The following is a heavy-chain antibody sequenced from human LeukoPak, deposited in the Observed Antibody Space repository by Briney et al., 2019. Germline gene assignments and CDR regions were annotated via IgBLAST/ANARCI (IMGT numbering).Heavy chain of an antibody. CDR2: ISSSGSTI. D-gene: IGHD4-17*01. V-gene: IGHV3-11*01. CDR1: GFTFSDYY. J-gene: IGHJ4*02. CDR3: ASPTTPHRFPFDY. Sequence: PGGSLRLSCAASGFTFSDYYMRWIRQAPGKGLEWVSYISSSGSTIYYADSVKGRFTISRDNAKNSLYLQMNSLRAEDTAVYYCASPTTPHRFPFDYWGQGTLVTVSS.